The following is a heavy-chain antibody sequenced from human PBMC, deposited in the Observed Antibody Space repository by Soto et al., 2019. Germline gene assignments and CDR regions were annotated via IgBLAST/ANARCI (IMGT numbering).Heavy chain of an antibody. CDR2: IYHSGTT. J-gene: IGHJ4*02. Sequence: SLSLTCAVSGGSIISNYWWAWIRQSPGEGLVWIGSIYHSGTTYYNPSLESRVIISVDTSESRFALRLTSVTAADSAVYYCARTDNVGYYPYLGQGTLVTVSS. V-gene: IGHV4-38-2*01. D-gene: IGHD3-3*01. CDR3: ARTDNVGYYPY. CDR1: GGSIISNYW.